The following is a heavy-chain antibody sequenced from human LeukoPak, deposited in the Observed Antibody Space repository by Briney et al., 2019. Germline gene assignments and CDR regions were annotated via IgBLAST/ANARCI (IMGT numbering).Heavy chain of an antibody. D-gene: IGHD3-16*02. V-gene: IGHV3-23*01. CDR1: GFTFSSYA. J-gene: IGHJ4*02. CDR2: ISGSGGST. CDR3: AKSLYGGCDY. Sequence: GGSLRLSCAASGFTFSSYAMSWVRQAPGKGLEWVSGISGSGGSTHYADSVKGRFTISRDDSKNTVYLQMNSLRVEDTAVYYCAKSLYGGCDYWGQGTVVTVSS.